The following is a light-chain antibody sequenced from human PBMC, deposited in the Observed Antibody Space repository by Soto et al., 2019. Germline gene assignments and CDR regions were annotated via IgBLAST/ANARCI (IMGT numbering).Light chain of an antibody. CDR3: SSYTSSSTLV. Sequence: TQPASVSGSPGQSITISCTGTSSDVGGYNYVSWYQQHPGKAPKLMIYDVSNRPSGVSNRFSGSKSGNTASLTISGPQAEDEADYYCSSYTSSSTLVFGGGTKPPS. CDR1: SSDVGGYNY. J-gene: IGLJ2*01. V-gene: IGLV2-14*01. CDR2: DVS.